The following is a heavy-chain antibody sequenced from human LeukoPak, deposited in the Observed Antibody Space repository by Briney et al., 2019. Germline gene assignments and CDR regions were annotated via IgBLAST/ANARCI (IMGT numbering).Heavy chain of an antibody. CDR2: TYYRSKWYN. J-gene: IGHJ3*02. D-gene: IGHD5-18*01. Sequence: SQTLSLTCAISGDSVSSNSAAWNWIRQSPSRGLEWLGRTYYRSKWYNDYAVSVKSRITINPDTSKNQFSLQLNSVTPEDTAVYYCARDLGYSYGYLDAFDIWGQGTMVTVSS. V-gene: IGHV6-1*01. CDR1: GDSVSSNSAA. CDR3: ARDLGYSYGYLDAFDI.